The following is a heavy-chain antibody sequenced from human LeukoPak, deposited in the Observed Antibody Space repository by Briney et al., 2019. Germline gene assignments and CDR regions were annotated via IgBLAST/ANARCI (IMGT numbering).Heavy chain of an antibody. J-gene: IGHJ4*02. Sequence: GASVKVSCKASRYTFTSYDINWVRQATGQGLEWMGWMNPNSGNTGYAQKFQGRVTMTRNTSISTAYMELSSLRPEDTAVYYCARGSDYYDSSGYYCWGQGTLVTVSS. D-gene: IGHD3-22*01. CDR3: ARGSDYYDSSGYYC. CDR2: MNPNSGNT. CDR1: RYTFTSYD. V-gene: IGHV1-8*01.